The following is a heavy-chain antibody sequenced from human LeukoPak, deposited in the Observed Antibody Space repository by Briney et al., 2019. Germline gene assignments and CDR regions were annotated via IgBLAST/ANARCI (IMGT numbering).Heavy chain of an antibody. Sequence: GASVKVSCKASGYTFTGYYMHWVRQAPGQGLEWMGWINPNSGGTKYAQKFQGRVTMTTDTSISTAYMELSGPRSDDMAVYYCARGFVYCGGDCYQSERAFDIWGQGTLVSVSS. D-gene: IGHD2-21*01. CDR2: INPNSGGT. CDR3: ARGFVYCGGDCYQSERAFDI. J-gene: IGHJ3*02. V-gene: IGHV1-2*02. CDR1: GYTFTGYY.